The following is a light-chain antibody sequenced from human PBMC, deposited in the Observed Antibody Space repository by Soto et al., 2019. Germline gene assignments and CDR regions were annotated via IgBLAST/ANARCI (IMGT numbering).Light chain of an antibody. J-gene: IGKJ1*01. Sequence: EIVLKQSPGTLSLYTGERASLSCRASEGVSSNLAWYQQKPVQAPRLLIYGASTRATGIPDRFSGSGSGTDFTLTISRLEPEDFAVYYCQQYGSLSWTFGQGTKVDI. CDR1: EGVSSN. CDR3: QQYGSLSWT. CDR2: GAS. V-gene: IGKV3-20*01.